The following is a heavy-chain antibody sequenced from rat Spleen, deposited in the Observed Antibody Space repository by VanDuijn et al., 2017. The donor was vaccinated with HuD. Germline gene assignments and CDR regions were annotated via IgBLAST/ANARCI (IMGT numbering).Heavy chain of an antibody. CDR3: ARRHYGYTDYFDY. Sequence: DVQLVESDGGLVQPGRSLKLPCAASGFTFSDYYMAWVRQAPTKGLEWVATISSDGGRKFYRDSVKGRFTISRDNAKSSLYLQMDSLRSEDTATDYCARRHYGYTDYFDYWGQGVMVTVSS. D-gene: IGHD1-9*01. CDR2: ISSDGGRK. J-gene: IGHJ2*01. V-gene: IGHV5-29*01. CDR1: GFTFSDYY.